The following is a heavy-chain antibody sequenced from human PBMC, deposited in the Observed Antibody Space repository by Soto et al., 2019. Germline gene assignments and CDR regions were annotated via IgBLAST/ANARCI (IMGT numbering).Heavy chain of an antibody. V-gene: IGHV1-69*08. CDR2: IIPILGET. Sequence: QVQLVQSGAEVKKPGSSVRVSCKASGTIFSSYTISWVRQAPGQGLEWMGRIIPILGETNSAQKFQGRVTLTADKSKNTDYLELNSLRLEDTALYYCARGLGGRMDDWGQGTTVTVSS. CDR3: ARGLGGRMDD. D-gene: IGHD3-16*01. CDR1: GTIFSSYT. J-gene: IGHJ6*02.